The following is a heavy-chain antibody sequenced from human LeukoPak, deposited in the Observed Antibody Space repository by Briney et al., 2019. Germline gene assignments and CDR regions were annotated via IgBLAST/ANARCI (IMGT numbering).Heavy chain of an antibody. V-gene: IGHV4-4*07. J-gene: IGHJ4*02. CDR1: GGSISGDY. CDR3: ARGPHYALGIYFDY. D-gene: IGHD7-27*01. Sequence: SETLSLTCTVSGGSISGDYWSWIRQPAGKGLEGIGRIYSSGRTDYNPSLKSRVTMSVDTSKNQFSLRLNSVTAADTAVYYCARGPHYALGIYFDYWGQGTLVTVSS. CDR2: IYSSGRT.